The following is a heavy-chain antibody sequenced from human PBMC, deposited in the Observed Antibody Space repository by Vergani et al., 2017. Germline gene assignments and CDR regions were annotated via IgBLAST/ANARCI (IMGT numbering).Heavy chain of an antibody. J-gene: IGHJ6*02. D-gene: IGHD3-10*01. CDR1: GFTFSSYA. CDR2: ISWNSGSI. CDR3: AKDWRGLLWFGEVCMDV. Sequence: EVQLLESGGGLVQPGGSLRLSCAASGFTFSSYAMSWVRQAPGKGLEWVSGISWNSGSIVYADSVKGRFTISRDKAKNSLYLQMNSLRAEDTALYYCAKDWRGLLWFGEVCMDVWGQGTTVTVSS. V-gene: IGHV3-9*01.